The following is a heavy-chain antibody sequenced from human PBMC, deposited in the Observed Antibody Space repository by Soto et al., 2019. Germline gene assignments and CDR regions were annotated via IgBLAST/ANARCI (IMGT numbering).Heavy chain of an antibody. CDR1: GFTFSSYS. CDR2: ISSSSSYI. V-gene: IGHV3-21*01. J-gene: IGHJ6*02. CDR3: ARDSGYYGSGRYSDYYYYYGMDV. Sequence: EVQLVESGGGLVKPGGSLRLSCAASGFTFSSYSMNWVRQAPGKGLEWVSSISSSSSYIYYADSVKGRLTISRDNARNALYLQLKSLSAEDTAVYYCARDSGYYGSGRYSDYYYYYGMDVWGPGTTVTVSS. D-gene: IGHD3-10*01.